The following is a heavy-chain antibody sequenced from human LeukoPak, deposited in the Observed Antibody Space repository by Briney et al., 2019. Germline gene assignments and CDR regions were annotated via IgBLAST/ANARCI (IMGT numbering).Heavy chain of an antibody. CDR3: ARDFSSDCYAYDQ. J-gene: IGHJ5*02. Sequence: GGSLRLSCAASGFTLSNSWMSWVRQAPGKGREWVANIKEDGSEKKYVDSVKGRFNISRDNAKNSVYLQMNSLRGEDTAVYYCARDFSSDCYAYDQWGQGTLVTVSS. V-gene: IGHV3-7*01. CDR1: GFTLSNSW. D-gene: IGHD3-16*01. CDR2: IKEDGSEK.